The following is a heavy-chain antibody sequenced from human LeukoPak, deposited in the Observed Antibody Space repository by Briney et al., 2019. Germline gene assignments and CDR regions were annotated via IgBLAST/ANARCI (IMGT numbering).Heavy chain of an antibody. J-gene: IGHJ6*02. CDR1: GYTFTSYG. V-gene: IGHV1-18*01. CDR2: ISAYNGNT. D-gene: IGHD3-3*01. Sequence: ASVKVSCKASGYTFTSYGISWVRQAPGQGLEWMGWISAYNGNTNYAQKLQGRVTMTTDTSTSTAYMELRSLRSDDTAVYYCATFRYYDFWSATKRNLTYYYGMDVWGQGTTVTVSS. CDR3: ATFRYYDFWSATKRNLTYYYGMDV.